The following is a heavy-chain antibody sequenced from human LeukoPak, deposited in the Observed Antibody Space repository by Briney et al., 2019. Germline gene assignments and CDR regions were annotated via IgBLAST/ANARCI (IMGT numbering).Heavy chain of an antibody. CDR3: ARDNKWEIFAFDY. CDR2: IRYDGINK. J-gene: IGHJ4*02. Sequence: GGSLRLSCAASGFTFSKYGMHWVRQAPGEGLEWVTFIRYDGINKYYADSLKGRFTISRDNSKNTPYLQMNSLRAEDTAVYYCARDNKWEIFAFDYWGQGTLVTVSS. V-gene: IGHV3-30*02. CDR1: GFTFSKYG. D-gene: IGHD1-26*01.